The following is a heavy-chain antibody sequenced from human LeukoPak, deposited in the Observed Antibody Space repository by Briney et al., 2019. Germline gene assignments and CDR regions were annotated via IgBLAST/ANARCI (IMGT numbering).Heavy chain of an antibody. Sequence: GGSLRLSCAASGFTFSSYGMHWVRQAPGKGLEWVAVISYDGSNKYYADSVKGWFTISRDNSKNTLYLQMNSLRAEDTAVYYCAKDRGAQMTLTNYWGQGTLVTVSS. V-gene: IGHV3-30*18. CDR3: AKDRGAQMTLTNY. CDR1: GFTFSSYG. CDR2: ISYDGSNK. J-gene: IGHJ4*02. D-gene: IGHD3-3*01.